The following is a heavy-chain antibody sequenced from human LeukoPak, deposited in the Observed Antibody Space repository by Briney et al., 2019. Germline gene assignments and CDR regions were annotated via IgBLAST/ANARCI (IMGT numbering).Heavy chain of an antibody. J-gene: IGHJ3*01. D-gene: IGHD3-10*01. Sequence: SETLSLTCTVSDGSMSSYYWSWIRQPAGKGLEWIGRIRTSGNTNYNPSLASRVTMSVDTSKNQLSLKLSSVTAADTAVYYCARVATYYYGSATDAFDFWGQGTMVTVSS. CDR3: ARVATYYYGSATDAFDF. CDR1: DGSMSSYY. V-gene: IGHV4-4*07. CDR2: IRTSGNT.